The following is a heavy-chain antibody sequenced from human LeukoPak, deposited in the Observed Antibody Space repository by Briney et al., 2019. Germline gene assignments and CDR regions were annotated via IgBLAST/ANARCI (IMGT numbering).Heavy chain of an antibody. Sequence: GGSLRLSCAASGFTFSSYWMSWVRQAPGKGLEWVGRIKSKTDGGTTDYAAPVKGRFTISRDDSKNTLYLQMNSLRAEDTAVYYCANRRYCSSTSCYIFDYWGQGTLVTVSS. V-gene: IGHV3-15*01. CDR1: GFTFSSYW. J-gene: IGHJ4*02. CDR2: IKSKTDGGTT. D-gene: IGHD2-2*01. CDR3: ANRRYCSSTSCYIFDY.